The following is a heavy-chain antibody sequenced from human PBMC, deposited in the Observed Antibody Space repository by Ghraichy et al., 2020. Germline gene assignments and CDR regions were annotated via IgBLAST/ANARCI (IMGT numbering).Heavy chain of an antibody. CDR2: IKYDGSGK. CDR1: GFTFSSYW. J-gene: IGHJ3*01. CDR3: VRDLFRRQQLTFDV. Sequence: GGSLRLSCAASGFTFSSYWMSWVRQAPGKGLEWVANIKYDGSGKYYVDSVKGLFTISRDNAKNSLYLQMNSLRAEDTAVYYCVRDLFRRQQLTFDVWGQGTMVTVSS. D-gene: IGHD6-13*01. V-gene: IGHV3-7*01.